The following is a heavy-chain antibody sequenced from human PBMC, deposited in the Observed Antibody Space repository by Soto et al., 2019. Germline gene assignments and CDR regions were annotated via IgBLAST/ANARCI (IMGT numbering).Heavy chain of an antibody. CDR3: ARGIGRGMVITYYYGMDV. J-gene: IGHJ6*02. D-gene: IGHD3-22*01. Sequence: QVQLVQSGAEVKKPGASVKVSCKASGYTFTGYYMHWVRQAPGQVLEWMGWINPNSGGTNYAQKVQGWVTMTRDTSISTAYMELSRLRSDGTAVYYCARGIGRGMVITYYYGMDVWGQGTTVTVSS. V-gene: IGHV1-2*04. CDR1: GYTFTGYY. CDR2: INPNSGGT.